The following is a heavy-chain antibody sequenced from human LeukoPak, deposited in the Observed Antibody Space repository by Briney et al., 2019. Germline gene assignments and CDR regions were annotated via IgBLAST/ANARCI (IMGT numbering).Heavy chain of an antibody. CDR1: GFTFSNYE. V-gene: IGHV3-48*03. CDR3: ARVQYYYDSSGYYVYYFDY. J-gene: IGHJ4*02. CDR2: ISSSGSTI. Sequence: GGSLRLSCAASGFTFSNYEMNWVRQAPGKGLEWVAYISSSGSTIYYADPVKGRFTISRDNAKNSLYLQMASLRAVDTAVYYCARVQYYYDSSGYYVYYFDYWGQGTLVTVSS. D-gene: IGHD3-22*01.